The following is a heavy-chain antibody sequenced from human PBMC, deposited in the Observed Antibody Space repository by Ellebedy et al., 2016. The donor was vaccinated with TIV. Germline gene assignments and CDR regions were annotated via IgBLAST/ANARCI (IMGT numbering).Heavy chain of an antibody. V-gene: IGHV3-23*01. D-gene: IGHD4-11*01. CDR1: GFTFSSYA. J-gene: IGHJ2*01. Sequence: PGGSLRLSCAASGFTFSSYAMSWVRQAPGKGLEWVSAISGSGGSTYYADSVKGRFTISRDNSKNSVYLRVNDPRDEDTAVYFCARSSSNYWYFDVWGRGTLVTVSS. CDR2: ISGSGGST. CDR3: ARSSSNYWYFDV.